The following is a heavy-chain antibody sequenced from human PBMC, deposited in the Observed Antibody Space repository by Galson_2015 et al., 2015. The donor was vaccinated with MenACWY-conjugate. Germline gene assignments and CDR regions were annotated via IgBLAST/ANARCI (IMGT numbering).Heavy chain of an antibody. V-gene: IGHV3-53*01. D-gene: IGHD2-15*01. Sequence: SLRLSCAASGLTVSSNYISWVRQAPGKGLEWVSVIYSGGNTNYADSVKGRFTISRDNSKNTLYLQMNSLRAEDTAVYYCARDGGFHMNYYMDVWGKGTTVTVSS. J-gene: IGHJ6*03. CDR1: GLTVSSNY. CDR2: IYSGGNT. CDR3: ARDGGFHMNYYMDV.